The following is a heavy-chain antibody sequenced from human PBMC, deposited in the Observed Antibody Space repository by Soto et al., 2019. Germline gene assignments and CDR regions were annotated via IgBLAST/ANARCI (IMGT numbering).Heavy chain of an antibody. CDR2: ISYDGNNK. J-gene: IGHJ4*02. CDR3: SKAVDISVRGGPPIDH. D-gene: IGHD3-10*02. Sequence: QVQLVESGGGVVQPGRSLRLSCAASGFIFNRFGMNWVRQAPGTGLEWVSVISYDGNNKYYPDSVKGRFSISRDNAQNILYLQMNSLNPEDTALYYCSKAVDISVRGGPPIDHLGQGTLVTVSP. V-gene: IGHV3-30*18. CDR1: GFIFNRFG.